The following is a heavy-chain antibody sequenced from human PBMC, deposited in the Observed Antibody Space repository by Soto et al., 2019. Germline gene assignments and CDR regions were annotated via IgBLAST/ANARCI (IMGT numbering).Heavy chain of an antibody. CDR2: INPNSGGT. J-gene: IGHJ4*02. V-gene: IGHV1-2*02. Sequence: ASVKVSCKASGYTFTGYYMHWVRRAPGQGLEWMGWINPNSGGTNYAQKFQGRVTMTRDTSISTAYMELSRLRSDDTAVYYCARDPGGWSPFDYWGQGTLVTVSS. CDR1: GYTFTGYY. CDR3: ARDPGGWSPFDY. D-gene: IGHD6-19*01.